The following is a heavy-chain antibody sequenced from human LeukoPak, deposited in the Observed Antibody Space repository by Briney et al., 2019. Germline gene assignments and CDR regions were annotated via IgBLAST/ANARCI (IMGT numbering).Heavy chain of an antibody. Sequence: GGSLRLSCAASGFTFSNAWMSWVRQAPGKGLEWVGRIKSKTDGGTTDYAAPVKGRFTISRDDSKNTLYLQMNSLRAEDTAVYYCAKDRYCSSTSCYMDVWGQGTTVTVSS. V-gene: IGHV3-15*01. D-gene: IGHD2-2*01. CDR1: GFTFSNAW. CDR3: AKDRYCSSTSCYMDV. CDR2: IKSKTDGGTT. J-gene: IGHJ6*03.